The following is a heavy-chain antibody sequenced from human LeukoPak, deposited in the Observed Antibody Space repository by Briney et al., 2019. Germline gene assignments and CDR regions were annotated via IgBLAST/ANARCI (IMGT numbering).Heavy chain of an antibody. Sequence: KPGGSLRLSCAASGFTFSSYSMNWVRQAPGKGLEWVSSISSSSSYIYYADSVKGRFTISRDNAKNSLYLQMNSLRAEDTAVYYCARPVYPGGYCSGGSCQGAIDIWSQGTMVTVSS. J-gene: IGHJ3*02. CDR1: GFTFSSYS. D-gene: IGHD2-15*01. CDR3: ARPVYPGGYCSGGSCQGAIDI. V-gene: IGHV3-21*01. CDR2: ISSSSSYI.